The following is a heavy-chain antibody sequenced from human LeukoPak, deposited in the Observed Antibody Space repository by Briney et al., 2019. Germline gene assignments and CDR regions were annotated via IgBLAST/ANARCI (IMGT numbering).Heavy chain of an antibody. Sequence: SETLSLTCTVSGGSISSYYWSWIRQPPGKGLEWIGYIYYSGSTNYNPSLKSRVTISVDTSKNQFSLKLSSVTAADTTVYYCARVAEGYCSGGSCLIWFDPWGQGTLVTVSS. V-gene: IGHV4-59*01. J-gene: IGHJ5*02. CDR3: ARVAEGYCSGGSCLIWFDP. CDR2: IYYSGST. CDR1: GGSISSYY. D-gene: IGHD2-15*01.